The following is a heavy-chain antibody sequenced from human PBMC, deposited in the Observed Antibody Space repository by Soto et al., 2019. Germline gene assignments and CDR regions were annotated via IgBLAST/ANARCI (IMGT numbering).Heavy chain of an antibody. CDR1: GGSISSGDYY. V-gene: IGHV4-30-4*01. CDR2: IYYSGGT. J-gene: IGHJ5*02. CDR3: AREAEYGGWSDP. D-gene: IGHD2-15*01. Sequence: SETLSLTCTVSGGSISSGDYYWSWIRQPPGKGLEWIGYIYYSGGTYYNPSLKSRVTISVDTSKNQFSLKLSSVTAADTAVYYCAREAEYGGWSDPWGQGTLVTVSS.